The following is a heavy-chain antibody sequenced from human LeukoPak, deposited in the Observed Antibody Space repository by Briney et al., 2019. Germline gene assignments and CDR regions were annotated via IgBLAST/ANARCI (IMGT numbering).Heavy chain of an antibody. CDR1: GGSISSYY. CDR3: ARDVAAAWDDAFDI. CDR2: IYYSGST. Sequence: SETLSLTCTVSGGSISSYYWSWIRQPPGKGLEWIGYIYYSGSTNYNPSLKSRVTISVDTSKNQFSLKLSSVTAADTAVYYCARDVAAAWDDAFDIWGQGTMVTVSS. J-gene: IGHJ3*02. V-gene: IGHV4-59*12. D-gene: IGHD6-13*01.